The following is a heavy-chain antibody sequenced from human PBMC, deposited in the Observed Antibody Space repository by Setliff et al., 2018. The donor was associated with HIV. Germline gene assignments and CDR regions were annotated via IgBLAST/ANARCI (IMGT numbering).Heavy chain of an antibody. V-gene: IGHV4-39*07. Sequence: SETLSLTCTVSGGSISSSHDFWNWIRQPPGKGLEWIGAISYGGITYYNPSLTSRVTISVDTSKNQFSLKVTSVTAADTAVYYCARVPGRDYYDASGDFDYWGLGTLVTVS. D-gene: IGHD3-22*01. CDR3: ARVPGRDYYDASGDFDY. CDR1: GGSISSSHDF. CDR2: ISYGGIT. J-gene: IGHJ4*02.